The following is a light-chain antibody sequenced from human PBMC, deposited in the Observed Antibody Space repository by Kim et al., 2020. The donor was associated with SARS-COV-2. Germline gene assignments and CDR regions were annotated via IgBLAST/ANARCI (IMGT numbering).Light chain of an antibody. CDR1: QSVSK. CDR2: GAS. J-gene: IGKJ1*01. Sequence: EIVMTQSPATLSVSPGERATLSCRASQSVSKLAWYQQRPGQAPRLLIYGASTRATGIPARFSGSGSGTEFTLTISNLQSEDFAVYYCQQYNIWRTFGQGTKVDIK. CDR3: QQYNIWRT. V-gene: IGKV3-15*01.